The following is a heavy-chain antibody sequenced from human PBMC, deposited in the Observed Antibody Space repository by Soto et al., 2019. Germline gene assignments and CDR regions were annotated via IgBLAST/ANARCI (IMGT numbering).Heavy chain of an antibody. V-gene: IGHV4-59*08. D-gene: IGHD4-17*01. Sequence: SETLSLTCTVSGGFLSNYFWSWIRQAPGRRLEWIGYISDRGSTSYNPSLKSRVTMTVDTSKKQFSLKLSSVTAADTAVYYCARYNFYGDYGDYFDYWGQGTLVTVSS. CDR3: ARYNFYGDYGDYFDY. J-gene: IGHJ4*02. CDR2: ISDRGST. CDR1: GGFLSNYF.